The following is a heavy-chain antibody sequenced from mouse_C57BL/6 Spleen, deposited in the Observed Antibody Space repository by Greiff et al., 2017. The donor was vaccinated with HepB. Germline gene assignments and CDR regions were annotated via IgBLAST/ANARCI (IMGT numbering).Heavy chain of an antibody. D-gene: IGHD4-1*01. Sequence: EVQLQESGPGLVKPSQSLSLTCSVTGYSITSGYYWNWIRQFPGNKLEWMGYISYDGSNNYNPSLKNRISITRDTSKNQFFLKLNSVTTEDTATYYCARDPNWDGYFDVWGTGTTVTVSS. CDR3: ARDPNWDGYFDV. CDR2: ISYDGSN. V-gene: IGHV3-6*01. J-gene: IGHJ1*03. CDR1: GYSITSGYY.